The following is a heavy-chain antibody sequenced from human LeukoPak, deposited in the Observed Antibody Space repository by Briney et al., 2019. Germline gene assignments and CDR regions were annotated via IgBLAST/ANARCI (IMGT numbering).Heavy chain of an antibody. CDR3: AREEAAAGTCLDY. D-gene: IGHD6-13*01. CDR1: GFTFSSYA. Sequence: PGGSLRLSCAASGFTFSSYAMHWVRQAPGKGLEWVAVISYDGSNKYYADSVKGRFTISRDNSKNTLYLQMNSLRAEDTAVYYCAREEAAAGTCLDYWGQGTVVTVSS. CDR2: ISYDGSNK. V-gene: IGHV3-30*04. J-gene: IGHJ4*02.